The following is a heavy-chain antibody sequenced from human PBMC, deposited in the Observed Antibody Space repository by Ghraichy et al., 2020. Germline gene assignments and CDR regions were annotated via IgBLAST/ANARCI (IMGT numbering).Heavy chain of an antibody. CDR1: GYSFITFP. CDR3: ARDQNRDEYGDYEVPLDY. V-gene: IGHV1-3*04. CDR2: INTANGNT. J-gene: IGHJ4*02. D-gene: IGHD4-17*01. Sequence: ASVKVSCKASGYSFITFPIHWVRQAPGQNLEWIGWINTANGNTKYSQKLQGRVTISSDTSASTAYMELSSLRSEDTAVYYCARDQNRDEYGDYEVPLDYWGQGTLVTVSS.